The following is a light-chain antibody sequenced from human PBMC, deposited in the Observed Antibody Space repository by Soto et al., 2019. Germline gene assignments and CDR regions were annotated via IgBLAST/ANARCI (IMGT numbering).Light chain of an antibody. CDR3: QHYNSYSEA. CDR1: QSISSW. J-gene: IGKJ1*01. CDR2: KAS. V-gene: IGKV1-5*03. Sequence: DIQMTQSPSTLSASVGYRVTITFRASQSISSWLAWYQQKAGKAPKVLIHKASSLESGVPARFSGSGSGTEFTLTISSLQPDDFATYYCQHYNSYSEAFGQGTKVDIK.